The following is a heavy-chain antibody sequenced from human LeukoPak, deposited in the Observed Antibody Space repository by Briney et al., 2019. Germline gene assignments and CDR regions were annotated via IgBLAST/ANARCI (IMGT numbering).Heavy chain of an antibody. CDR3: ARGSPYYYDSSGYYFPPYYFDY. CDR2: IIPIFGTA. CDR1: GGTFSSYA. D-gene: IGHD3-22*01. J-gene: IGHJ4*02. Sequence: SVKVSCKAPGGTFSSYAISWVRQAPGQGLEWMGGIIPIFGTANYAQKFQGRVTITADESTSTAYMELSSLRSEDTAVYYCARGSPYYYDSSGYYFPPYYFDYWSQGTLVTVSS. V-gene: IGHV1-69*13.